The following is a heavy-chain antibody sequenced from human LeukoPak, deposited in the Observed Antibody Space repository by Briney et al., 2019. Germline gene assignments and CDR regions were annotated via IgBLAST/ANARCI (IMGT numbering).Heavy chain of an antibody. CDR1: GFTVSSNY. Sequence: PGGSLRLSCAASGFTVSSNYMSWVRQAPGKGLEWVSVIYSGGSTYYADSVRGRFTISRDNAKNSLSLQMNSLRADDTAVYYCARDGRIQWELDYWGQGILVTVSS. CDR2: IYSGGST. CDR3: ARDGRIQWELDY. D-gene: IGHD1-26*01. V-gene: IGHV3-53*01. J-gene: IGHJ4*02.